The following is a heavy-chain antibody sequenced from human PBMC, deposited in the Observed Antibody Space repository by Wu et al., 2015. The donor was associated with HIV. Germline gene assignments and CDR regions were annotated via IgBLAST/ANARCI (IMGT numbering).Heavy chain of an antibody. D-gene: IGHD3-22*01. CDR1: GYTFINNF. Sequence: QVQLVQSRAGVKKPGASVKVSCTTFGYTFINNFLHWVRQAPGQGPEWLGVINPRTDSTTYAQSFEARLTIARDTSQNTIYMQLSGLKSDDTATYFXARERVDYDSAGYRAHRGYYFDYWGQGTLVIVSS. CDR3: ARERVDYDSAGYRAHRGYYFDY. CDR2: INPRTDST. V-gene: IGHV1-46*01. J-gene: IGHJ4*02.